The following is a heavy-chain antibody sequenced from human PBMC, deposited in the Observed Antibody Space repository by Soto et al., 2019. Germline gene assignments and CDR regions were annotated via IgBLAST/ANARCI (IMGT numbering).Heavy chain of an antibody. J-gene: IGHJ4*02. Sequence: QVQLVESGGGVVQPGRSLRLSCAASGFTFSSYGMHWVRQGPGKGLEWVAMISYDGSDKYYADSVKGRFTISRDNSKNTLFLQMNALTGEDTALYYCAKDNPAVDYWGQGALVNVSS. V-gene: IGHV3-30*18. CDR2: ISYDGSDK. CDR3: AKDNPAVDY. CDR1: GFTFSSYG.